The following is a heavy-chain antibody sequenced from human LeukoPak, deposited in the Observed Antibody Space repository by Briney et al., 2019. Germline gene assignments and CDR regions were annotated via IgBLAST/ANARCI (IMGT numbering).Heavy chain of an antibody. J-gene: IGHJ3*02. CDR3: ARLGYFDYWSPAFDI. CDR1: GFTVSSNY. CDR2: IYSGGST. Sequence: GGSLRLSCAASGFTVSSNYMSWVRQAPGKGLEWVSVIYSGGSTYYADSVKGRFTISRDNSKNTLYLQMNSLRAEDTAVYYCARLGYFDYWSPAFDIWGQGTMVTVSS. D-gene: IGHD3-9*01. V-gene: IGHV3-53*01.